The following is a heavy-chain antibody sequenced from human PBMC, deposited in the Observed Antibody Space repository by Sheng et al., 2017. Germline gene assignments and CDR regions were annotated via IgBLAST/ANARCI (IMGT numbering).Heavy chain of an antibody. CDR3: ARKPHQGALDI. J-gene: IGHJ3*02. CDR1: GFTFTSYG. CDR2: ISANNGDT. V-gene: IGHV1-18*04. Sequence: QVQVVQSGAEVKKPGASVKVPCKASGFTFTSYGFTWVRQAPGQGLEWMGWISANNGDTHYAQKVQDRVTLTTDTSTTTAYMELRSLSSDDTAVYYCARKPHQGALDIWGQGTVVTVSS.